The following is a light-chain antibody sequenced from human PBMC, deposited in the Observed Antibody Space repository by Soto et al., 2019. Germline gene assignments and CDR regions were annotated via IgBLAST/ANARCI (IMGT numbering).Light chain of an antibody. CDR3: QQYYKSKWT. CDR2: WAS. Sequence: DIVMTQSPDSLAVSLGERATINCKSSQSILNRSNNKNYLTWYQQKPGQPPKLLIYWASTREPGVPDRFSGSGSGTDFTLTISSLQAEDVAAYYCQQYYKSKWTFGQGTKVEIK. V-gene: IGKV4-1*01. J-gene: IGKJ1*01. CDR1: QSILNRSNNKNY.